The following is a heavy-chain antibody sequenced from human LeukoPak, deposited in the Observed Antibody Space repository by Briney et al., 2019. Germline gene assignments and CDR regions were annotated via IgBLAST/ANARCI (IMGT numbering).Heavy chain of an antibody. CDR1: GFIVNTNY. D-gene: IGHD2-2*02. CDR3: AKSRSSSSTSCYNY. CDR2: IYTGDTT. Sequence: PGGSLRLSCAASGFIVNTNYMSWVRQAPGKGLEWVSVIYTGDTTYYADSVQGRFIISRDDSKNTVYLQMNSLRAEDTAVYYCAKSRSSSSTSCYNYWGQGTLVTVS. V-gene: IGHV3-53*01. J-gene: IGHJ4*02.